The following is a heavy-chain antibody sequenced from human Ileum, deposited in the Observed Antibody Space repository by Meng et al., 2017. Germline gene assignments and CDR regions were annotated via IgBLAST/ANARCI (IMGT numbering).Heavy chain of an antibody. J-gene: IGHJ4*02. CDR2: TFYRAKWIS. V-gene: IGHV6-1*01. CDR3: ARLVGISWLPD. Sequence: QVQRQQAGPGLVKPSPTLSLTCAISGDSVSSKDATWNWIRQSPSRGLEWLGRTFYRAKWISDYAVSLESRITINPDTSKNHFTLQLNSVSPEDTAIYYCARLVGISWLPDWGQGTLVTVSS. D-gene: IGHD3-9*01. CDR1: GDSVSSKDAT.